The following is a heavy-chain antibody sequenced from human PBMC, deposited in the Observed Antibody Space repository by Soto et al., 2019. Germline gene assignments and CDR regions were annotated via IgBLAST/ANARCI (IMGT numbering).Heavy chain of an antibody. CDR3: ARAGEYSSSWYPTGYYYGMDV. D-gene: IGHD6-13*01. CDR2: IYYSGST. V-gene: IGHV4-30-4*01. CDR1: GGSISSGDYY. Sequence: SETLSLTCTVPGGSISSGDYYWSWIRQPPGKSQEWIGYIYYSGSTYYNPSLKSRVTISVDTSKNQFSLKLSSVTAADTAVYYCARAGEYSSSWYPTGYYYGMDVWGQGTTVTVSS. J-gene: IGHJ6*02.